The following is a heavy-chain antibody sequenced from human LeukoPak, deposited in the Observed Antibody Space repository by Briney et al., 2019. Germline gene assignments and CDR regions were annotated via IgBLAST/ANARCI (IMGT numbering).Heavy chain of an antibody. CDR2: MNPNSGGT. CDR1: GYTFTSYD. J-gene: IGHJ5*02. V-gene: IGHV1-2*02. Sequence: GASVKVSCKASGYTFTSYDINWVRQATGQGLEWMGWMNPNSGGTNYAQKFQGRVTMTRDTSKNQFSLKLSSVTAADTAVYYCARGDIVVVPAAMVWFDPWGQGTLVTVSS. D-gene: IGHD2-2*01. CDR3: ARGDIVVVPAAMVWFDP.